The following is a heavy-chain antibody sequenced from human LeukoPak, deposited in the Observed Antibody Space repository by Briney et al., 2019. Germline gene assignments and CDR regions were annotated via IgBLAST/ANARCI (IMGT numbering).Heavy chain of an antibody. CDR1: GFTFSDYY. CDR3: ARVWDSSGWSRFDP. Sequence: PGGSLRLSCAASGFTFSDYYMSWIRQAPRKGLEWISSISSSGSVIYYADSVKGRFTISRDNAKNSLYVEMNSLRADDTAVYYCARVWDSSGWSRFDPWGQGTLVTVSS. CDR2: ISSSGSVI. V-gene: IGHV3-11*01. J-gene: IGHJ5*02. D-gene: IGHD6-19*01.